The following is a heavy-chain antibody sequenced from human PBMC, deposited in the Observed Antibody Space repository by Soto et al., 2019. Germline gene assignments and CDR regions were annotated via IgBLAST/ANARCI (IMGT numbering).Heavy chain of an antibody. D-gene: IGHD6-19*01. CDR1: GFTFSSYA. V-gene: IGHV3-23*01. Sequence: GGSLRLSCAASGFTFSSYAMSWVRQAPGKGLEWVSAISGSGGSTYYADSVQGRFTISRDNQNNTLYLQMNSLRAEDTDVYYCAKVPLVRGWYGNAFDIWGQGTMVTVSS. CDR2: ISGSGGST. CDR3: AKVPLVRGWYGNAFDI. J-gene: IGHJ3*02.